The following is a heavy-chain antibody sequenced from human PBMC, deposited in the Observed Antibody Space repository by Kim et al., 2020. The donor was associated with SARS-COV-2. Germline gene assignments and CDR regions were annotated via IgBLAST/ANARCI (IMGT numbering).Heavy chain of an antibody. V-gene: IGHV4-34*01. CDR3: ARGQYCSGGSCYLDY. Sequence: PALKSRVTISVDTSKNQFSLKLSSVTAADTAVYYCARGQYCSGGSCYLDYWGQGTLVTVSS. D-gene: IGHD2-15*01. J-gene: IGHJ4*02.